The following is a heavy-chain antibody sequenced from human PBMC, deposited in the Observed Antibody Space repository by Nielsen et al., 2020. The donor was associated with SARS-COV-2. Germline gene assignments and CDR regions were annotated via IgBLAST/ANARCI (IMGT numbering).Heavy chain of an antibody. CDR2: IYYSGST. V-gene: IGHV4-59*01. D-gene: IGHD6-6*01. J-gene: IGHJ6*02. CDR1: GGSISSYY. Sequence: SETLSLTCTVSGGSISSYYWGWIRQPPGKGLEWIGYIYYSGSTNYNPSLKSRVTISVDTSKNQFSLKLSSVTAADTAAYYCARDTLEYSSSYLSGYYYGMDVWGQGTTVTVSS. CDR3: ARDTLEYSSSYLSGYYYGMDV.